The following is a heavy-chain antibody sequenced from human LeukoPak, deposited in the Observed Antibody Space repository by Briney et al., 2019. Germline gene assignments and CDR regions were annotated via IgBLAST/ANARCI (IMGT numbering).Heavy chain of an antibody. D-gene: IGHD5/OR15-5a*01. Sequence: GGSLRLSCAASGFTFSSCGMNWVRQTPGKGLEWVSTISGSSSYIYYADSVKGRFTISRDNAKNSLYLQMNSLRAEDTAVYYCARSSRALYDAFDIWGQGTMVTVSS. J-gene: IGHJ3*02. CDR1: GFTFSSCG. CDR3: ARSSRALYDAFDI. V-gene: IGHV3-21*01. CDR2: ISGSSSYI.